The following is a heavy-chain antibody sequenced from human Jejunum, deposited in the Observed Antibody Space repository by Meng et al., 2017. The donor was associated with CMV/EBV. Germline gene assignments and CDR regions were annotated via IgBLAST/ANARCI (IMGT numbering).Heavy chain of an antibody. Sequence: QVQLQESGPGRVKPSQTLSLSCTVSGASITNGEYYWNWIRQSPGKGLEWIGYIYNTGRTSYSPSLKSRVSMSVDTAKNQFSLHLSSVTVADAAVYYCASLFHFDILTGSWYWGQGALVTVAS. J-gene: IGHJ4*02. CDR3: ASLFHFDILTGSWY. CDR2: IYNTGRT. D-gene: IGHD3-9*01. V-gene: IGHV4-30-4*08. CDR1: GASITNGEYY.